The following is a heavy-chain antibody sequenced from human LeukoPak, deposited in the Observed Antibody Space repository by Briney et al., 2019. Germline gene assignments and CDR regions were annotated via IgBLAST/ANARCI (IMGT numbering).Heavy chain of an antibody. Sequence: PSETLSLTCAVSGGSISSSTYYWGWIRQPPGKGLEWIGSIYYSGSTYYNPTLKSRVTISVDMSKNQFSLKLTSVTAADTAVFYCARATEMTTVTSNFDFWGQGTPVTVSS. V-gene: IGHV4-39*01. CDR2: IYYSGST. CDR3: ARATEMTTVTSNFDF. CDR1: GGSISSSTYY. J-gene: IGHJ4*02. D-gene: IGHD4-17*01.